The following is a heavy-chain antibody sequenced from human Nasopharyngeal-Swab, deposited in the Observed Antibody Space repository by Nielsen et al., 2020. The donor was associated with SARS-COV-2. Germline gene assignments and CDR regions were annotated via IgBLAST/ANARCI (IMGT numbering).Heavy chain of an antibody. D-gene: IGHD6-13*01. V-gene: IGHV4-34*01. CDR2: INHSGST. Sequence: WIRQPPGRGLEWIGEINHSGSTNYNPSLKSRVTISVDTSKNQFSLKLSSVTAADTAVYYCARSIAAAGTSSGYYGMDVWGQGTMVTVSS. J-gene: IGHJ6*02. CDR3: ARSIAAAGTSSGYYGMDV.